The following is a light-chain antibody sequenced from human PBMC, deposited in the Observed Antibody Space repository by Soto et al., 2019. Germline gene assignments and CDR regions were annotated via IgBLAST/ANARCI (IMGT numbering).Light chain of an antibody. CDR3: AVWDDSLSGLV. CDR1: SSNIGANT. CDR2: NSD. J-gene: IGLJ3*02. V-gene: IGLV1-44*01. Sequence: QSVVTQPLSASGTPGQRVTISCSGRSSNIGANTVSWYQHLPGAAPRLFIYNSDQRPAGVPDRFSASKSGTSASLAISGLQSDDEAEYFCAVWDDSLSGLVFGGGTKVTVL.